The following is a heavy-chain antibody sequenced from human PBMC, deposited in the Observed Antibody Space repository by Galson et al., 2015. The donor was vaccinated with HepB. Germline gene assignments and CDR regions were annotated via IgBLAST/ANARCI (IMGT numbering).Heavy chain of an antibody. J-gene: IGHJ4*02. Sequence: SGAEVKKPGESLRISCKGSGYSFASYWISWARQMPGKGLEWMGRIDPRDSYTTYSPSFHGHVTISADKSISTAYLQWSSLKASDTAMYYCARSHTMTYGGSLGVDYWGQGTLVTVSS. CDR1: GYSFASYW. V-gene: IGHV5-10-1*01. CDR3: ARSHTMTYGGSLGVDY. D-gene: IGHD3-16*01. CDR2: IDPRDSYT.